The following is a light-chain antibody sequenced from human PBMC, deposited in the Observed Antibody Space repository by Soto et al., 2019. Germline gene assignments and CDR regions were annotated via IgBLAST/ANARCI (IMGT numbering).Light chain of an antibody. Sequence: EIVLTQSPGTLSFSPGERSTLSCRASQFMSSNYLSWYQQKPGQAPRLLIYGASTRATSFPARFSGSGSGTDFTLTISSMQSEDFAVYYCQQRRSWPPITFGGGTKVDIK. CDR3: QQRRSWPPIT. CDR1: QFMSSNY. CDR2: GAS. V-gene: IGKV3D-20*02. J-gene: IGKJ4*01.